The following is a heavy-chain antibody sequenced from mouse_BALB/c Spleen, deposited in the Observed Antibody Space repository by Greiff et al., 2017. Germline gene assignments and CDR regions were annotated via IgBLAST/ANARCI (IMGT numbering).Heavy chain of an antibody. CDR3: ARDDPLITTVVAPGAMDY. D-gene: IGHD1-1*01. CDR2: IRNKDNDYTT. V-gene: IGHV7-1*02. J-gene: IGHJ4*01. Sequence: EVQRVESGGGLVQPGGSLRLSCAASGFTFSDFYMEWVRQPPGKRLEWIAAIRNKDNDYTTAYSASVQGRFIVSRDTSQSILSLHMNALQAEDTDIYYCARDDPLITTVVAPGAMDYWGQGTSVTVSA. CDR1: GFTFSDFY.